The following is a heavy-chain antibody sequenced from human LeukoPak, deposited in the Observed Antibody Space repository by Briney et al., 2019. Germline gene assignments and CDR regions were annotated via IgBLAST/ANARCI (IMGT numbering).Heavy chain of an antibody. CDR3: VKGSPGGAVLLWFGAPHEIDY. V-gene: IGHV1-2*02. Sequence: GASVKVSCKASGYTFTGYYMHWVRQAPGQGLEWMGWINPNSGGTNYAQKFQGRVTMTRDTSISTAYMALSRLRTDDTAVYYCVKGSPGGAVLLWFGAPHEIDYWGQGTLVTVSS. CDR1: GYTFTGYY. D-gene: IGHD3-10*01. CDR2: INPNSGGT. J-gene: IGHJ4*01.